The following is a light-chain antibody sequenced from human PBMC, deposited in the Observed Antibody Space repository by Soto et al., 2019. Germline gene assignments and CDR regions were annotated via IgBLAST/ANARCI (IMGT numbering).Light chain of an antibody. J-gene: IGLJ1*01. CDR2: AVS. Sequence: QSVLTQPASLSGSPGQSITISCTGTISDVGGYNYVSWYQQHPGKAPQLMIYAVSNRPSGVSNRFSGSKSGSTASLTISGLQAEDEADYYCTAYTSSHTYVFGTGTKVTVL. CDR1: ISDVGGYNY. V-gene: IGLV2-14*01. CDR3: TAYTSSHTYV.